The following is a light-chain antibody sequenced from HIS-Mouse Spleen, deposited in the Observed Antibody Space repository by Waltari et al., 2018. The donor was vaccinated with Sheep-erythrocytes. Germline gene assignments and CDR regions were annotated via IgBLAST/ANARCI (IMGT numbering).Light chain of an antibody. Sequence: QSALTQPASVSGSPGQSITISCTGTSSDVGGYNSVSWYQQHPGKAPKLMIYEVSNRPSGVSNRFSGSKSGNTASLTISGLQAEDEADYYCCSYAGSSTSVFGGGTKLTVL. V-gene: IGLV2-23*02. CDR1: SSDVGGYNS. J-gene: IGLJ2*01. CDR2: EVS. CDR3: CSYAGSSTSV.